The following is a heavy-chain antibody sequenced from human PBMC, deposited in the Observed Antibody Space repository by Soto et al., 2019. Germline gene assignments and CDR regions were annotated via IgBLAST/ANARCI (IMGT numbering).Heavy chain of an antibody. V-gene: IGHV4-39*01. CDR3: ARQAHCSGGSCYHFDWYFDL. Sequence: QLQLQESGPGLVKPSETLSLTCTVSGGSISSSSYYWGWIRQPPGKGLEWIGSIYYSGSTYYNPSLKRRFSISVDTSKNQCSLKLSSVTAADTAVYYCARQAHCSGGSCYHFDWYFDLWGRGTLVTVSS. D-gene: IGHD2-15*01. CDR2: IYYSGST. J-gene: IGHJ2*01. CDR1: GGSISSSSYY.